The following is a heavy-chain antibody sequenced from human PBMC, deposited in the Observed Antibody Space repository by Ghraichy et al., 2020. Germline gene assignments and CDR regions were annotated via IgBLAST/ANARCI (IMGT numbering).Heavy chain of an antibody. V-gene: IGHV4-34*01. CDR3: ARGGTPNYYLYYYGMDV. J-gene: IGHJ6*02. D-gene: IGHD5-24*01. CDR2: VNHSGST. CDR1: GGSFSDYY. Sequence: SETLSLTCAVDGGSFSDYYWSWIRQPPGKGLEWIGDVNHSGSTHYNPSLKSRVSISVDKSKNQFSLRLSPVTVAETAVYYCARGGTPNYYLYYYGMDVWGQGTKGTVSS.